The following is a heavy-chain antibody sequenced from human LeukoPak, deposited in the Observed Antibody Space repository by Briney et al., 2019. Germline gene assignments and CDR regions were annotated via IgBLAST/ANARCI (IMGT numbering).Heavy chain of an antibody. J-gene: IGHJ4*02. CDR3: ARGTDSTVTTLLDY. CDR1: GGSFSGYY. Sequence: SETLSLTCAVYGGSFSGYYWSWIRQPPGKGLEWIGEINHSGSTNYNPSLKSRVTISVDTSKNQFSLKLSSVTAADTAVYYCARGTDSTVTTLLDYWGQGTLVTVSS. D-gene: IGHD4-17*01. V-gene: IGHV4-34*01. CDR2: INHSGST.